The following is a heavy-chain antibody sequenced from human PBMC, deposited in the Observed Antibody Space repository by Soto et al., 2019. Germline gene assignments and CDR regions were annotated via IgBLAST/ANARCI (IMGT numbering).Heavy chain of an antibody. CDR2: IYYTGRT. CDR3: ARHLCNYGDWAFDF. J-gene: IGHJ4*02. D-gene: IGHD4-17*01. V-gene: IGHV4-39*01. CDR1: GASISESSHY. Sequence: QLLLQESGPGLVKPSETLSLTCAVSGASISESSHYWAWIRQPPGKGLEWIASIYYTGRTSYNPPLRSRLTISIDTSRDQFSLNLSSVTAADMAVYYCARHLCNYGDWAFDFWGQGTLVPVSS.